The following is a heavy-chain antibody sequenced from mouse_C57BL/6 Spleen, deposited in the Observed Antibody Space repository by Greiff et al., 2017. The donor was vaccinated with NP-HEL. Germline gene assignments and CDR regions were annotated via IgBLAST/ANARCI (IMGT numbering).Heavy chain of an antibody. D-gene: IGHD2-13*01. V-gene: IGHV6-3*01. J-gene: IGHJ2*01. CDR1: GFTFSNYW. Sequence: EVKLEESGGGLVQPGGSMKLSCVASGFTFSNYWMNWVRQSPEKGLEWVAQIRLKSDNYATHYAESVKGRFTISRDDSKSSVYLQMNNLRAEDTGIYYCTGRVIYYFDYWGQGTTLTVSS. CDR2: IRLKSDNYAT. CDR3: TGRVIYYFDY.